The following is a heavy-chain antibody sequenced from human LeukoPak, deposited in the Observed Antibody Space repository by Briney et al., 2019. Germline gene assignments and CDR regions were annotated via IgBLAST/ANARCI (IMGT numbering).Heavy chain of an antibody. D-gene: IGHD3-22*01. CDR1: GYTFTSYG. Sequence: VASVKVSCKASGYTFTSYGISWVRPAPGQGLAWMGWISAYNGNTNYAQKLQGRVTMTTDTSTSTAYMELRSLRSDDTAVYYCARVTGYYYDSSGYSQRTNDYWGQGTLVTVSS. CDR3: ARVTGYYYDSSGYSQRTNDY. J-gene: IGHJ4*02. CDR2: ISAYNGNT. V-gene: IGHV1-18*01.